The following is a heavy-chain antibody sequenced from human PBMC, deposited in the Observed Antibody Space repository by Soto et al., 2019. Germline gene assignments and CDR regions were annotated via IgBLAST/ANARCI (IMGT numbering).Heavy chain of an antibody. CDR2: IYYSGST. CDR1: GGSISSSSYY. Sequence: SETLSLTCTVSGGSISSSSYYWGWIRQPPGKGLEWIGSIYYSGSTYYNPSLKSRVTISVDTSKNQFSLKLSSVTAADTAVYYCARLRITGTTHGYVKYGMDVWGQGTTVTVSS. V-gene: IGHV4-39*01. CDR3: ARLRITGTTHGYVKYGMDV. J-gene: IGHJ6*02. D-gene: IGHD1-7*01.